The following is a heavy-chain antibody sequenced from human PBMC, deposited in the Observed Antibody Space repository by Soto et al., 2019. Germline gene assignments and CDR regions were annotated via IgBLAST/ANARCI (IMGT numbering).Heavy chain of an antibody. CDR2: IIPIFGTA. D-gene: IGHD5-18*01. CDR1: GGTFSSYA. CDR3: ARRQEDWDTAMVRYYYYGMDV. V-gene: IGHV1-69*13. J-gene: IGHJ6*02. Sequence: SVKVSCKASGGTFSSYAISWVRQAPGQGLEWMGGIIPIFGTANYAQKFQGRVTITADESTSTAYMELSSLRSEDTAVYYCARRQEDWDTAMVRYYYYGMDVWGQGTTVTVSS.